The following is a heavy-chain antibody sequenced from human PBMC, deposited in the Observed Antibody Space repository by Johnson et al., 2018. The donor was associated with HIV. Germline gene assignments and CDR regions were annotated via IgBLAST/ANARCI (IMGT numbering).Heavy chain of an antibody. CDR1: GFTFSSYG. CDR2: IRYDGSNK. CDR3: AKHSSGYRDAFDI. D-gene: IGHD3-22*01. V-gene: IGHV3-30*02. J-gene: IGHJ3*02. Sequence: QVQLVESGGGVVQPGGSLRLSCAASGFTFSSYGMHWVRQAPGKGLEWVAFIRYDGSNKYYADSVKGRFTISRDNSKNTLYLQMNSLRAEDTAVYYCAKHSSGYRDAFDIWGQGTMVTVSS.